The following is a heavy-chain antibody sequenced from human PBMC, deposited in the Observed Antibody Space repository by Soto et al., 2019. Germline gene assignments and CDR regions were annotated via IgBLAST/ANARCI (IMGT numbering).Heavy chain of an antibody. J-gene: IGHJ4*02. CDR1: GLTFSSYA. V-gene: IGHV3-23*01. CDR3: VKDRKVYEL. D-gene: IGHD3-16*01. CDR2: ISGSGGTT. Sequence: PGGSLRLSCTASGLTFSSYAMSWIRQAPGKGLEWVSGISGSGGTTYYADSVRGRFTISRDNSRNTVSLQMNGLRGEDTAVYYCVKDRKVYELWGEGSLVTVSS.